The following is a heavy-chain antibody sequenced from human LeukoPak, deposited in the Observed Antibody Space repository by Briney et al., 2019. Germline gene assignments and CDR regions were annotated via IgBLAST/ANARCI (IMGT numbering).Heavy chain of an antibody. D-gene: IGHD5-24*01. CDR1: GFTFSTYS. V-gene: IGHV3-48*01. J-gene: IGHJ5*02. Sequence: GGSLRLSCAASGFTFSTYSMNWVRQAPGKGLERVSYISSSSTIYYADSVKGRFTISRDNAKNSLYLQMNSLRAEDTAVYYCARDAGSRDWFDPWGQGTLVTVSS. CDR2: ISSSSTI. CDR3: ARDAGSRDWFDP.